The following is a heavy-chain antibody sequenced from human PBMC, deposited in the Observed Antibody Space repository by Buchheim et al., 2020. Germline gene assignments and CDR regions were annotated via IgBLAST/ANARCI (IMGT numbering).Heavy chain of an antibody. V-gene: IGHV4-59*08. CDR3: ARQGHYGDYDN. CDR2: IHYSGST. J-gene: IGHJ4*02. D-gene: IGHD4-17*01. Sequence: QVQLQESGPGLVKPSETLSLTCTVSGGSISSYYWSWIRQPPGGGLECIAYIHYSGSTNYNPSLKSRVTISVDTSKHQFSIKVSSVTAADTAVYYCARQGHYGDYDNWGQGTL. CDR1: GGSISSYY.